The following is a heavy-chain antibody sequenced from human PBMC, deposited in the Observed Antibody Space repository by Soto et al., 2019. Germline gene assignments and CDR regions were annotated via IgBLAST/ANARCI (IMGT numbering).Heavy chain of an antibody. Sequence: ASVKVSCKASGYTLTRYGISWVRQAPGQGLEWMGWISGYNGDTNYAQKFQGRVSMTLDTSTGTAYMELRSLTSDDTAIYYCAKNGQPPYYYYGMDVWGQGTKVTVSS. CDR2: ISGYNGDT. CDR1: GYTLTRYG. CDR3: AKNGQPPYYYYGMDV. D-gene: IGHD2-8*01. J-gene: IGHJ6*02. V-gene: IGHV1-18*01.